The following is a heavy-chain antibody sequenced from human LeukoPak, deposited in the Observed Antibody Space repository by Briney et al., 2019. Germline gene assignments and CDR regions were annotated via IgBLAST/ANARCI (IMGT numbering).Heavy chain of an antibody. CDR3: ARGTGSYYYYYMDV. V-gene: IGHV1-2*06. CDR2: INPNSGGT. D-gene: IGHD3-10*01. Sequence: GASVKVSCKASGYTLTGYYMHWVRQAPGQGLEWMGRINPNSGGTNYAQKFQGRVTMTRDTSISTAYMELSRLRSDDTAVYYCARGTGSYYYYYMDVWGKGTTVTVSS. J-gene: IGHJ6*03. CDR1: GYTLTGYY.